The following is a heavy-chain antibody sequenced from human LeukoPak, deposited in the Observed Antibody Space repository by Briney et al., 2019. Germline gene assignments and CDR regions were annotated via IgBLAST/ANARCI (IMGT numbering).Heavy chain of an antibody. D-gene: IGHD6-13*01. V-gene: IGHV3-23*01. CDR1: GFTFSSYA. CDR3: AKDRSSWYCPFDY. CDR2: ISGGGHNT. Sequence: GGSLRLSCAASGFTFSSYAMSWVRQAPGKGLEWVSVISGGGHNTYYADSVKGRFTISRDNSRNTLYLQMNSLRAEDTAVYYCAKDRSSWYCPFDYWGQGTLVTVSS. J-gene: IGHJ4*02.